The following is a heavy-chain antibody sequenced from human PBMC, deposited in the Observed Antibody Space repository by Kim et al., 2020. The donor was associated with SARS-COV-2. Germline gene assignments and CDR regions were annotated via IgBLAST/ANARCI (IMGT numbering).Heavy chain of an antibody. D-gene: IGHD2-8*01. CDR2: IYYSGST. J-gene: IGHJ5*02. Sequence: SETLSLTCTVSGGSISSSSYYWGWIRQPPGKGLEWIGSIYYSGSTYYNPSLKSRVTISVDTSKNQFSLKLSSVTAADTAVYYCASQIRDYLYGLWWFDPWGQGTLVTVSS. CDR3: ASQIRDYLYGLWWFDP. V-gene: IGHV4-39*01. CDR1: GGSISSSSYY.